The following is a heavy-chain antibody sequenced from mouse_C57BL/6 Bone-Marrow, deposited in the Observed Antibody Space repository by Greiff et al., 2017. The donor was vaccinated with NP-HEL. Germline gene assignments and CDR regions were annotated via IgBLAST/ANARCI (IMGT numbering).Heavy chain of an antibody. CDR3: AGGGYGYPYYAMDY. J-gene: IGHJ4*01. V-gene: IGHV1-55*01. CDR1: GYTFTSYW. CDR2: IYPGSGST. Sequence: QVQLKQPGAELVKPGASVKMSCKASGYTFTSYWITWVKQRPGQGLEWIGDIYPGSGSTNYNEKFKSKATLTVDTSSSTAYMQLSSRTSEDSAVYYCAGGGYGYPYYAMDYWGQGTSVTVSS. D-gene: IGHD2-2*01.